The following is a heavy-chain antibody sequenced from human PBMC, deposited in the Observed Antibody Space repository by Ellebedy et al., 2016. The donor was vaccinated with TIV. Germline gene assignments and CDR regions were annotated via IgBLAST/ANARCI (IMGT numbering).Heavy chain of an antibody. J-gene: IGHJ3*02. CDR2: IAHDGRNE. CDR3: ARARINQLYGFDI. CDR1: EFTFNWHA. Sequence: PGGSLRLSCAASEFTFNWHAMHWVRQTPGKGLGWVAVIAHDGRNEDDADSVRGRFTISRDNSKNTLYLQMNTLRLEDTAVYYCARARINQLYGFDIWGQGTMVTVSS. V-gene: IGHV3-30*01. D-gene: IGHD1-14*01.